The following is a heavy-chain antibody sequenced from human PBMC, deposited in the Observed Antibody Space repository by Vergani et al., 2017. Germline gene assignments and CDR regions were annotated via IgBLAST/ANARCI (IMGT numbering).Heavy chain of an antibody. D-gene: IGHD3-9*01. CDR1: GYTFTSYG. Sequence: QVQLVQSGAEVKKPGASVKVSCKASGYTFTSYGISWVRQAPGQGLEWMGWISAYNGNTNYAQKLQGRVTRTTDTSTSTAYMELRSLRSDDTAGYYCARDGRYLTGYRAPTYCWYVDLWGRGTLVTVSS. J-gene: IGHJ2*01. CDR2: ISAYNGNT. V-gene: IGHV1-18*01. CDR3: ARDGRYLTGYRAPTYCWYVDL.